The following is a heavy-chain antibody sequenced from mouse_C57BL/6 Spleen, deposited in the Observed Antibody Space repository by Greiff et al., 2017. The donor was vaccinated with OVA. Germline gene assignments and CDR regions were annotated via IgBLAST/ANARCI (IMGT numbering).Heavy chain of an antibody. CDR2: IDPSDSYT. Sequence: QVQLQQPGAELVKPGASVKLSCKASGYTFTSYWMQWVKQRPGQGLEWIGEIDPSDSYTNYNQKFKGKATLTVDTSSSTAYMQLSSLTSEDSAVYYCARWGQGYFDVWGTGTTVTVSS. CDR1: GYTFTSYW. V-gene: IGHV1-50*01. D-gene: IGHD3-3*01. CDR3: ARWGQGYFDV. J-gene: IGHJ1*03.